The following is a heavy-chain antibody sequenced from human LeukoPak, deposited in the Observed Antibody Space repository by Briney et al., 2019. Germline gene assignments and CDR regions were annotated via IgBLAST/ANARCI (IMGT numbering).Heavy chain of an antibody. J-gene: IGHJ5*01. CDR1: GGSISSGSDY. Sequence: SETLSLTCTASGGSISSGSDYWSWIRQPAGKGLEWIGLIYTSGTTKTNPSLESRVTISLDTSKNQFSLKLGSVTAADTAVYYCAREFESWGQGTLVTVSS. V-gene: IGHV4-61*02. CDR2: IYTSGTT. CDR3: AREFES.